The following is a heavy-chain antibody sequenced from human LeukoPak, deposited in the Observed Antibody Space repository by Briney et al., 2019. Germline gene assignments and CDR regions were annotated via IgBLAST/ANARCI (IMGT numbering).Heavy chain of an antibody. CDR3: ARLSFDWLLYVPTRGNFDY. J-gene: IGHJ4*02. Sequence: PSETLSLTCAVYGGSFSGYYWSWIRQPPGKGLEWIGEINHSGSTNYNPSLKSRVTISVDTSKNQFSLKLSSVTAADTAVYYCARLSFDWLLYVPTRGNFDYWGQGTLVTVSS. D-gene: IGHD3-9*01. CDR1: GGSFSGYY. V-gene: IGHV4-34*01. CDR2: INHSGST.